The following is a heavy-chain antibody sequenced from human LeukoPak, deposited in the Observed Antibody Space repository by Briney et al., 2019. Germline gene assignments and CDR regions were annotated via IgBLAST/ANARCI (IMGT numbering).Heavy chain of an antibody. J-gene: IGHJ4*02. D-gene: IGHD6-13*01. Sequence: GGSLRLSCAASGFTFSNAWMSWVRQAPGKGLEWVGRIKSKTDGGTTDYAAPVKGRFTISRDDSKNTLYLQMNSLKTEDTAVHYCTTVGEVAAAYWPADYWGQGTLVTVSS. CDR3: TTVGEVAAAYWPADY. V-gene: IGHV3-15*01. CDR2: IKSKTDGGTT. CDR1: GFTFSNAW.